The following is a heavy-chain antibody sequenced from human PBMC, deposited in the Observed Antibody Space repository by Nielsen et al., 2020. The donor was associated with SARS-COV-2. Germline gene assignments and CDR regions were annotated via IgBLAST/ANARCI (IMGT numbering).Heavy chain of an antibody. CDR2: IYYSGST. V-gene: IGHV4-59*01. CDR3: ARGSAVWGYYGSGSYSTYFDY. Sequence: SETLSLTCTVSGGSISSYYWNWIRQPPGKGLEWIGYIYYSGSTNYNPSLKSRVTISVDTSKNQFSLKLSSVTAADTAVYYCARGSAVWGYYGSGSYSTYFDYWGQGTLVTVSS. D-gene: IGHD3-10*01. J-gene: IGHJ4*02. CDR1: GGSISSYY.